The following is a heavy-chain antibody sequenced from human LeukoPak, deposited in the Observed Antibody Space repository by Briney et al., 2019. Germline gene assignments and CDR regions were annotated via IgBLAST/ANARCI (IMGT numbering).Heavy chain of an antibody. CDR2: INHSGST. V-gene: IGHV4-34*01. Sequence: PSETLSLTCAVYGGSFSGYYWSWIRQPPGKGLEWIGEINHSGSTNYNPSLKSRLTISRDTSKNQFSLKLRSVAAADTAVFYCARGPGFYDSRGYYPIWGQGTLVTVSS. CDR1: GGSFSGYY. J-gene: IGHJ4*02. CDR3: ARGPGFYDSRGYYPI. D-gene: IGHD3-22*01.